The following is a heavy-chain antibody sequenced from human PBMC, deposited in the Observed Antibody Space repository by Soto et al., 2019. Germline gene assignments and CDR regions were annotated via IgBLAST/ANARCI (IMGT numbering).Heavy chain of an antibody. J-gene: IGHJ2*01. CDR3: ARGPMTTVTTWGDWYFDL. Sequence: QVQLVESGGGVVQPGRSLRLSCATSGFTFSSYGMHWVRQGPGKGLEWVAVIWYDGTNKYYADSVNGRFTISRGDSKNTXXLQMNSLRAEDTAVYYCARGPMTTVTTWGDWYFDLWGRGTLVTVSS. CDR2: IWYDGTNK. V-gene: IGHV3-33*01. CDR1: GFTFSSYG. D-gene: IGHD4-17*01.